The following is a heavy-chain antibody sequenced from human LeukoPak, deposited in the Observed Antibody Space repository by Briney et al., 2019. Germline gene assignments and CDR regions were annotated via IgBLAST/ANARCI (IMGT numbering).Heavy chain of an antibody. CDR1: GGSISSYY. CDR2: IYYSGST. D-gene: IGHD2-15*01. CDR3: ARVRCSGGSCYDVFDY. V-gene: IGHV4-59*01. Sequence: SETLSLTCTVSGGSISSYYWSGIRQPPGKGLEWIGYIYYSGSTNYNPSLKSRVTISVDTSKNQFSLKLSSVTAADTAVYYCARVRCSGGSCYDVFDYWGQGTLVTVSS. J-gene: IGHJ4*02.